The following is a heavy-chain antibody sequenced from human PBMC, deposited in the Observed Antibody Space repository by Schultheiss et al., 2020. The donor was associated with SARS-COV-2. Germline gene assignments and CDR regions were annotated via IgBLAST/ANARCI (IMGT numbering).Heavy chain of an antibody. CDR2: IYYTGST. Sequence: SQTLSLTCTVSGGSINSVGYYWSWIRQHPGKGLEWIGCIYYTGSTYYSPSLKSRVTISVDTSKNQFSLKVSSVTAADTAVYYCARRIRPPKSWFDPWGQGVLVTVSS. J-gene: IGHJ5*02. CDR1: GGSINSVGYY. V-gene: IGHV4-31*03. CDR3: ARRIRPPKSWFDP.